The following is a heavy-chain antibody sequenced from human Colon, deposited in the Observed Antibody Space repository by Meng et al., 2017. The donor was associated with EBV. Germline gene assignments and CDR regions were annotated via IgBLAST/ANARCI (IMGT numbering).Heavy chain of an antibody. Sequence: GHLQGAGPGLVKPSQPLSLTCTGSGGSISSGGYYWSWIRQHPGKGLEWIGYIYYSGSTYYNPSLKSRVTISIDTSKNQFSLKLSSVTAADTAVYYCARGPSRWLQFSFDYWGQGTLVTASS. V-gene: IGHV4-31*03. CDR1: GGSISSGGYY. CDR2: IYYSGST. CDR3: ARGPSRWLQFSFDY. J-gene: IGHJ4*02. D-gene: IGHD5-24*01.